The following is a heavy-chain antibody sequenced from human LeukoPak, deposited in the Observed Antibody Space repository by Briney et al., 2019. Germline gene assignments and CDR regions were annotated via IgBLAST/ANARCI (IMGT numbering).Heavy chain of an antibody. Sequence: ASVNVSFKASGCTFTSYGISWVGQAAGQGLEWMGWINAYNGKTNYAQKLQGRVTMTTDSSTSTAYMELRSLISDDAAVYYCAGVSSSYDALDIWGQGTMVTLSS. D-gene: IGHD6-6*01. CDR3: AGVSSSYDALDI. CDR1: GCTFTSYG. CDR2: INAYNGKT. V-gene: IGHV1-18*01. J-gene: IGHJ3*02.